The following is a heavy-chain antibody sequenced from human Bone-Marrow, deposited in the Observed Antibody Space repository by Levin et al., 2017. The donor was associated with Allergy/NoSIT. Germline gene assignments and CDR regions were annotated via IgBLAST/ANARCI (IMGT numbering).Heavy chain of an antibody. J-gene: IGHJ4*02. D-gene: IGHD6-19*01. CDR2: IYYSGST. V-gene: IGHV4-59*01. CDR3: ARGGSGPYSSGWNY. Sequence: SETLSLTCTVSGGSISSYYWSWIRQPPGKGLEWIGYIYYSGSTNYNPSLKSRVTISVDTSKNQFSLKLSSVTAADTAVYYCARGGSGPYSSGWNYWGQGTLVTVSS. CDR1: GGSISSYY.